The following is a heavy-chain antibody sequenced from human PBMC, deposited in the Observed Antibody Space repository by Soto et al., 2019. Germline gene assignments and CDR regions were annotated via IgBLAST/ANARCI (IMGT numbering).Heavy chain of an antibody. CDR1: GYTFSDYG. Sequence: ASVKVSCKASGYTFSDYGITWVRQAPGQGLEWMGWISISSGNTHFEESLQGRVTMTSDKTSTAYMELWRLRSDDSAMYYCARSYNYGSYRYFDLWGRGTLVTVSS. CDR3: ARSYNYGSYRYFDL. CDR2: ISISSGNT. V-gene: IGHV1-18*04. D-gene: IGHD3-10*01. J-gene: IGHJ2*01.